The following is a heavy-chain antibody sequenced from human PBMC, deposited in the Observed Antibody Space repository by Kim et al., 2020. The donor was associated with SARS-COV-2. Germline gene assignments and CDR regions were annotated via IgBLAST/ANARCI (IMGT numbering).Heavy chain of an antibody. CDR3: ARVLLGDYGSGDNFDY. CDR1: GGSISSGGYY. J-gene: IGHJ4*02. D-gene: IGHD3-10*01. V-gene: IGHV4-31*03. Sequence: SETLSLTCTVSGGSISSGGYYWSWIRQHPGKGLEWIGYIYYSGSTYYNPSLKSRVTISVDTSKNQFSLKLSSVTAADTAVYYCARVLLGDYGSGDNFDYWGQGTLVTVSS. CDR2: IYYSGST.